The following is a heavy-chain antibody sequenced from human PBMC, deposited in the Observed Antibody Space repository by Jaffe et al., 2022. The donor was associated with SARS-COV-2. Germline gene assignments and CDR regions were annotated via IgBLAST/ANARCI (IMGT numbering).Heavy chain of an antibody. CDR2: IYPSDSDT. CDR3: VRAATTAIDYVWGSYPY. V-gene: IGHV5-51*01. D-gene: IGHD3-16*01. J-gene: IGHJ4*02. Sequence: EVQLVQSGAEVKKPGESLKISCQASGYTFTGYWIGWVRQMPGKGLEWMGIIYPSDSDTRYSPSFQGQVTISADESTSTAFLQWSSLKASDTAIYYCVRAATTAIDYVWGSYPYWGQGTLVTVSS. CDR1: GYTFTGYW.